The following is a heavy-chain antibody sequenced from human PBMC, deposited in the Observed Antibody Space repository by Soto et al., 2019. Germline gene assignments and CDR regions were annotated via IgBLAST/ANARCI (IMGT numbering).Heavy chain of an antibody. CDR2: ISPSTSHR. J-gene: IGHJ6*02. D-gene: IGHD2-21*02. V-gene: IGHV3-21*01. CDR3: SGGSGGACHQNYGMDV. Sequence: EVHLVESGGGLVKPGGSLRLSCAVSGFTFSSCTMNWVRQAPGKGLEWVSSISPSTSHRYYADSVKGRFTISRDNAKNSRFLQMNSLRAEDTAVYYCSGGSGGACHQNYGMDVWGQGTTVTVSS. CDR1: GFTFSSCT.